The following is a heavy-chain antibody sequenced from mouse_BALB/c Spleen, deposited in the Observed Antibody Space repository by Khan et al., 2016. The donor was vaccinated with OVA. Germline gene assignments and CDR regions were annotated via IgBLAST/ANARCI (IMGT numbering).Heavy chain of an antibody. Sequence: DVQLLETGGGLVQPGGSRKLSCAASGFTFIDYGMAWVRQTPGKGPEWIAFISSVAYSIYYADTVTGRFTISRENAQSTLYLEMSSLRSDDTAMYYCARGGFAYWGQGTLVTVSA. CDR3: ARGGFAY. J-gene: IGHJ3*01. CDR1: GFTFIDYG. V-gene: IGHV5-15*02. CDR2: ISSVAYSI.